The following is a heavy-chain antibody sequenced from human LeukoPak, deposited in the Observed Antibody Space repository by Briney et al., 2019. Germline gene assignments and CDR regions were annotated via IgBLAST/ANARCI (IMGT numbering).Heavy chain of an antibody. D-gene: IGHD4-17*01. J-gene: IGHJ4*02. CDR1: GFTLSSYA. CDR2: VRGSGGGT. CDR3: AKADGDYVEPFDY. Sequence: PGGSLRLSCAASGFTLSSYAMSWVRQAPGKGLEWVSAVRGSGGGTYYADSVKGRFTISRDTSKNTLYLQMNSPRAEDTAVYYCAKADGDYVEPFDYWGQGTLVTVSS. V-gene: IGHV3-23*01.